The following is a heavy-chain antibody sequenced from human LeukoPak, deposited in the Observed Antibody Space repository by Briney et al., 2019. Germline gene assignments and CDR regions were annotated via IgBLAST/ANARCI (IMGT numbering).Heavy chain of an antibody. J-gene: IGHJ4*02. CDR3: ARDGIAVAGYFDY. D-gene: IGHD6-19*01. Sequence: GGSLRLSCAASGFTFSDYYMSWIRQAPGKGLEWVSYISSSGSTIYYADSVKGRFTIARDNAKNSLYLQMNSQRAEDTAVYYCARDGIAVAGYFDYWGQGTLVTVSS. V-gene: IGHV3-11*01. CDR2: ISSSGSTI. CDR1: GFTFSDYY.